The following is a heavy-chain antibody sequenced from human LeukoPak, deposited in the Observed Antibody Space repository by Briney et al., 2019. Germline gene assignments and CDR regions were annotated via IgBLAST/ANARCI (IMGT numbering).Heavy chain of an antibody. CDR1: GFTFTSSA. D-gene: IGHD3-10*01. Sequence: GTPVKVSCKASGFTFTSSAVQWVRQARGQRLEWIGWIVVGSGNTNYAQKFQERVTITRDMSTSTAYMELSSLRSEDTAVYYCAAEPRGSGTRWSDPWGQGTLVTVSS. CDR3: AAEPRGSGTRWSDP. CDR2: IVVGSGNT. J-gene: IGHJ5*02. V-gene: IGHV1-58*01.